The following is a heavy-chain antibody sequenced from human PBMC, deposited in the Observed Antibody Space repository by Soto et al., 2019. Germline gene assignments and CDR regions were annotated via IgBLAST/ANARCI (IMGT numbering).Heavy chain of an antibody. D-gene: IGHD6-13*01. CDR3: ARDSSSWYNAFDI. V-gene: IGHV4-39*07. Sequence: SETLSLTCTVSGGSVSSSSYYWGWVRQPPGKGLEWIGCVYYSGSTYYNPSLKSRVTISVDTSKNQFSLKLSSVTAADTAVYYCARDSSSWYNAFDIWGQGTMVTVSS. CDR1: GGSVSSSSYY. CDR2: VYYSGST. J-gene: IGHJ3*02.